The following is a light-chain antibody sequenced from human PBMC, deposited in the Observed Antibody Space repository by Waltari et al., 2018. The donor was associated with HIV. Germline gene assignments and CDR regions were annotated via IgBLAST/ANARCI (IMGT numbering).Light chain of an antibody. CDR3: AAWDASLHVL. CDR2: RNP. J-gene: IGLJ2*01. Sequence: QSVLTQPPSASGTLGQAVTISCFGSTSNIGSNTVNWYQHIPGAAPKLIIFRNPQRPSGVPDRFSGSQSGTSAFLTITGLLSGDEATYYCAAWDASLHVLFGGGTQLTVV. CDR1: TSNIGSNT. V-gene: IGLV1-44*01.